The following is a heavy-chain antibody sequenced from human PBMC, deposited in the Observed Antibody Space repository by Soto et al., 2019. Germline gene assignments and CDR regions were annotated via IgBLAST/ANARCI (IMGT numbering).Heavy chain of an antibody. D-gene: IGHD2-2*01. V-gene: IGHV1-69*13. CDR1: GGTFSSYA. J-gene: IGHJ4*02. CDR3: ARGDSLLRPFDY. CDR2: IIPIFGTA. Sequence: SVKVSCKASGGTFSSYAISWVRQARGQGLEWMGGIIPIFGTANYAQKFQGRVTITADESTSTAYMELSSLRSEDTAVYYCARGDSLLRPFDYWGQGTLVTVSS.